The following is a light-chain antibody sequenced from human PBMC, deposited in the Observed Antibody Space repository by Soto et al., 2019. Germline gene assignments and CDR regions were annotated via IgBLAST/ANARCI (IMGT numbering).Light chain of an antibody. CDR2: GAS. V-gene: IGKV3-15*01. J-gene: IGKJ1*01. CDR1: QSVGSN. CDR3: QQYNNWPPDRT. Sequence: EIVMTQSPATLSVSPGERATLSCRASQSVGSNLAWYQLKPGQAPRLLIYGASTRATGIPASFSGSGSGTDFTLTISSLQSEAFAIYFCQQYNNWPPDRTFGQGTKVEIK.